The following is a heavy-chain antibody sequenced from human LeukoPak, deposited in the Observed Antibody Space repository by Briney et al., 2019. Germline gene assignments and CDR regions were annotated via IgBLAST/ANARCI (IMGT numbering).Heavy chain of an antibody. CDR3: AGVYCSGGSTLDDAFDI. Sequence: GGSLRLSCAASEFTFSSYSMNWVRQAPGKGLEWVSSISSSSSYIYYADSVKGRFTISRDNAKNSLYLQMNSLRAEDTAVYYCAGVYCSGGSTLDDAFDIWGQGTMVTVSS. CDR1: EFTFSSYS. V-gene: IGHV3-21*01. CDR2: ISSSSSYI. J-gene: IGHJ3*02. D-gene: IGHD2-15*01.